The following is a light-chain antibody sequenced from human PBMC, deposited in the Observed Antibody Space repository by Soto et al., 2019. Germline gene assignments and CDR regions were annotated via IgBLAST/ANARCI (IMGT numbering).Light chain of an antibody. CDR3: QQANSFPVT. V-gene: IGKV1D-12*01. J-gene: IGKJ5*01. CDR2: AAS. CDR1: QAIGSW. Sequence: DIQMTQSPSSLTASVGDTVTITCRSSQAIGSWLSWYQQKPGKAPKILIFAASTLQSGVPSRFSVSGSGTDFTLTISSLQPEDFATYYSQQANSFPVTFGQGTRLEIK.